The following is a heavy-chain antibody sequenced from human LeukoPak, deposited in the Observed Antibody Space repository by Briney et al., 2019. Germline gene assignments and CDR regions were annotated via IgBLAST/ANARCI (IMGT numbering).Heavy chain of an antibody. D-gene: IGHD3-3*01. V-gene: IGHV1-2*02. J-gene: IGHJ6*03. Sequence: GASVKVSCKASGYTFTGYYMHWVREAPGQGLEWMGWINPNSGGTNYAQKFQGRVTMTRDTSISTAYMELSRLRSDDTAVYYCARDHYDFWSGPRTNYYYYYMDVWGKGTTVTVCS. CDR3: ARDHYDFWSGPRTNYYYYYMDV. CDR1: GYTFTGYY. CDR2: INPNSGGT.